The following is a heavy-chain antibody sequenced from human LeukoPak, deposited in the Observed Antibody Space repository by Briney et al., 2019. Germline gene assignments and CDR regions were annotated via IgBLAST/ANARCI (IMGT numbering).Heavy chain of an antibody. J-gene: IGHJ4*02. D-gene: IGHD2-2*01. Sequence: SETLSLTCTVSGGSISSYYLSWIRQPPGKGLEWIGYINSSGSTKHNPSLKSRVTISVDTSKNQFSLKLSSVTAADTAVYFCARAPAGDYFDYWGQGTLVTVSS. CDR2: INSSGST. CDR1: GGSISSYY. V-gene: IGHV4-59*01. CDR3: ARAPAGDYFDY.